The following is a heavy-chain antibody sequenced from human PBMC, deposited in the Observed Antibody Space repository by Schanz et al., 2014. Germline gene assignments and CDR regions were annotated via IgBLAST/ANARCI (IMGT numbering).Heavy chain of an antibody. CDR3: AKGMRYGSGGTCYDYYYYGLDV. CDR1: GFSFSSYS. CDR2: IDGKSTTV. J-gene: IGHJ6*02. D-gene: IGHD2-15*01. Sequence: EADLVESGGGLIQRGESLRLSCLASGFSFSSYSMNWVRQAPGKGLEWLSYIDGKSTTVYYADSVQGRFTISRGNSENTLYLQMNSLSADDTAVLYCAKGMRYGSGGTCYDYYYYGLDVWGQGTTVTVSS. V-gene: IGHV3-48*01.